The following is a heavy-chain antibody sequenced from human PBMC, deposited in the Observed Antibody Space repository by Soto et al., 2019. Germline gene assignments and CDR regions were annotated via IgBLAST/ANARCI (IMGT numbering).Heavy chain of an antibody. V-gene: IGHV3-30*18. CDR3: AKGYDSSGYYHFDY. CDR1: GFTFSSYG. Sequence: QVQLVESGGGVVQPGRSLRLSCAASGFTFSSYGMHWVRQAPGKGLEWVAVISYDGSNKYYADSVKGRFTISRDNSKNTLYLQMNSLRAEDTAVYYCAKGYDSSGYYHFDYWGQGTLVPVSS. J-gene: IGHJ4*02. D-gene: IGHD3-22*01. CDR2: ISYDGSNK.